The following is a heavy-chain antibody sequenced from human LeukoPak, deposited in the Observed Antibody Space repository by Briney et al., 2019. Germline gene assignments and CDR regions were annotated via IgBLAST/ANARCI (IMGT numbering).Heavy chain of an antibody. CDR3: AKMGSSSVYYYYYMDV. CDR2: ISGSGGST. J-gene: IGHJ6*03. CDR1: GFTFSSYA. Sequence: GGSLRLSCAASGFTFSSYAMSWVRQAPGKGLEWVSAISGSGGSTYYADSVKGRFTISRDNSKNTLYLQMNSLRAEDTAAYYCAKMGSSSVYYYYYMDVWGKGTTVTVSS. D-gene: IGHD6-6*01. V-gene: IGHV3-23*01.